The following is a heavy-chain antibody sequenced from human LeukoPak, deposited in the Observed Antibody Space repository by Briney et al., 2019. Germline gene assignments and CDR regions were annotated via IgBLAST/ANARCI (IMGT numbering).Heavy chain of an antibody. CDR3: ARRKGAAAGLYYYYYYMDV. CDR1: GGSFSGYY. J-gene: IGHJ6*03. Sequence: SETLSLTCAVYGGSFSGYYWSWIRQPPGKGLEWIGEINHSGSTNYNPSLKSRVTISVDTSKNQFSLKLSSVTAADTAVYYCARRKGAAAGLYYYYYYMDVWGKGTTVTISS. CDR2: INHSGST. V-gene: IGHV4-34*01. D-gene: IGHD6-13*01.